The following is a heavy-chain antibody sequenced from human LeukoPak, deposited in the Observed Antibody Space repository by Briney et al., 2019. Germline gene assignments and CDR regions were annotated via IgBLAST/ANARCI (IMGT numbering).Heavy chain of an antibody. J-gene: IGHJ4*02. Sequence: GRSLRLSCAASGFTFSNYALHWVRQAPGKGLEWVSAISGSDGRTYYADSVKGRFTISRDNSENTLYLQMNSLRDEDTAVYYCAKDANYYDSSGYYGPFDYWGQGTLVTVSS. CDR2: ISGSDGRT. V-gene: IGHV3-23*01. D-gene: IGHD3-22*01. CDR1: GFTFSNYA. CDR3: AKDANYYDSSGYYGPFDY.